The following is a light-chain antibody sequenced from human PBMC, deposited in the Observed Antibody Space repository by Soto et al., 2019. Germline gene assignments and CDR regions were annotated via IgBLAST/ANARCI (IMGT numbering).Light chain of an antibody. CDR1: RSDVGGYNY. CDR3: SSYTSSSGLDV. Sequence: QSVLTQPASVSGSPGQSITISCTGTRSDVGGYNYVSWYQQHPGKAPKLMIYDVSNRPSGVSNRFSGSKSGNTASMTISGLQAEDEADYYCSSYTSSSGLDVLGTGTKVTVL. CDR2: DVS. J-gene: IGLJ1*01. V-gene: IGLV2-14*01.